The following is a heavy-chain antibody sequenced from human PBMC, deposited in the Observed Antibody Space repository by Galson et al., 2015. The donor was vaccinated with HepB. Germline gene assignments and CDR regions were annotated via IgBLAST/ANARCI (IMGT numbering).Heavy chain of an antibody. Sequence: QSGAEVKKPGESLKISCKGSGYSFTSYWIGWVRQMPGKGLEWMGIIYPGDSDTRYSPSFQGQVTISADKSISTAYLQWSSLKASDTAMYYCARHPPITIFGVVNLGWFDPWGQGTLVTVSS. CDR1: GYSFTSYW. CDR3: ARHPPITIFGVVNLGWFDP. V-gene: IGHV5-51*01. J-gene: IGHJ5*02. CDR2: IYPGDSDT. D-gene: IGHD3-3*01.